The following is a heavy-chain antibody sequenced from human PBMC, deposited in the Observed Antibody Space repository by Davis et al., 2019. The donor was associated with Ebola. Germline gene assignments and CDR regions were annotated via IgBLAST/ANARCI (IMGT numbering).Heavy chain of an antibody. CDR3: ARGFVVDAFDI. Sequence: PGGSLRLSCAASGFTFSSYAMHWVRQAPGKGLEWVAVISYDGSNKYYADSVKGRFTISRDNSKNTLYLQMNSLRAEDTAVYYCARGFVVDAFDIWGQGTMVTVSS. V-gene: IGHV3-30-3*01. D-gene: IGHD2-21*01. CDR1: GFTFSSYA. CDR2: ISYDGSNK. J-gene: IGHJ3*02.